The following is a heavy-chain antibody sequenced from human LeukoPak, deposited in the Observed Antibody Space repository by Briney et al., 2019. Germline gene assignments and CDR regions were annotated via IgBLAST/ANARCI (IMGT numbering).Heavy chain of an antibody. Sequence: SQTLSLTCAISGDNISSNSAAWNWIRQSPSRGLGWLGRTYYRSKWYNDYAVSVKSRITINPDTSKNQFSLQLTSVTPEDTAVYFCAVEVDTSGFPLGFHYWGQGTLVTVSS. D-gene: IGHD3-22*01. CDR2: TYYRSKWYN. V-gene: IGHV6-1*01. J-gene: IGHJ4*02. CDR1: GDNISSNSAA. CDR3: AVEVDTSGFPLGFHY.